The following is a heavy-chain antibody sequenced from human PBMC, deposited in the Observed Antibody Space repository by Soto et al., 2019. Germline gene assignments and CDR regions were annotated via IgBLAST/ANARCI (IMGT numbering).Heavy chain of an antibody. Sequence: SXKXSCRRSGDTFTXCSINWVRQAPGQGLEWMGCMRTDNGNTNYAKKFKGRVTMTTDTSTSTAYLELRSLKSDDTAIYYCARGGNHVWGSSEFWGRGTLVTVSS. V-gene: IGHV1-18*01. CDR3: ARGGNHVWGSSEF. CDR1: GDTFTXCS. CDR2: MRTDNGNT. J-gene: IGHJ4*02. D-gene: IGHD3-16*01.